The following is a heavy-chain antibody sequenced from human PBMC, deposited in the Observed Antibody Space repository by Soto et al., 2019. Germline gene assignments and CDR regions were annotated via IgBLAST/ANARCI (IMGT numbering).Heavy chain of an antibody. J-gene: IGHJ6*02. CDR2: MNPNSGNT. V-gene: IGHV1-8*01. CDR1: GYTFTSYD. CDR3: ARRGYSSSWYYYYYYGMDV. D-gene: IGHD6-13*01. Sequence: QVQLVQSGAEVKKPGASVKVSCKASGYTFTSYDINWVRQATGQGLEWMGWMNPNSGNTGYAQKFQGRVTMTRNTXISTAYMELSSLRSEDTAVYYCARRGYSSSWYYYYYYGMDVWGQGTKVTVSS.